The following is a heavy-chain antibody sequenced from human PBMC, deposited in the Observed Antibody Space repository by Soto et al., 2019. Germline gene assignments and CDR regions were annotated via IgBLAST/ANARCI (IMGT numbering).Heavy chain of an antibody. CDR2: IYNSVTT. Sequence: QVQLQESGPGLVKPSETLSLTCTVSGGSMRSYYWSWIRQPPERGLEWIGYIYNSVTTKYNPSLKSRVTISADTSKNQFSLHLSSVTAADTAVYYCARHCRSGSCNSVMDVWGKGTTVTVSS. CDR3: ARHCRSGSCNSVMDV. D-gene: IGHD2-15*01. J-gene: IGHJ6*03. V-gene: IGHV4-59*08. CDR1: GGSMRSYY.